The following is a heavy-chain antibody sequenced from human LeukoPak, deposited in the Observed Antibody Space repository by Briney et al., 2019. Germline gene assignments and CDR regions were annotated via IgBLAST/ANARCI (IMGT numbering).Heavy chain of an antibody. CDR2: IYYSGST. Sequence: PSETLSLICFVSGGSISSSNYYWGWIRQPPGKGLEWIGSIYYSGSTYYNPSLKSRVTISVDTSKNQFSLKLSSVTAADTAVYYCARRTGGASFDYWGQGTLVTVSS. CDR3: ARRTGGASFDY. J-gene: IGHJ4*02. V-gene: IGHV4-39*01. CDR1: GGSISSSNYY. D-gene: IGHD1-1*01.